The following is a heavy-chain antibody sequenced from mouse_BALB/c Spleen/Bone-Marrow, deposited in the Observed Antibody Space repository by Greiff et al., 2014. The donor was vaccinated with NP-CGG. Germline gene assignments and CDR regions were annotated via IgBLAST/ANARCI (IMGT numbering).Heavy chain of an antibody. J-gene: IGHJ3*01. V-gene: IGHV14-3*02. CDR2: IDPANGNT. D-gene: IGHD1-1*01. Sequence: DVQLVESGAELVKPGASVKLSCTPSGFNIKDTHMHWVKQWPEQGLEWIGRIDPANGNTKYDPNFQGKATITADTSSNTAYLQPSSLTSEDTAVYYCARDYANTAWFASWGQGTLVTVS. CDR1: GFNIKDTH. CDR3: ARDYANTAWFAS.